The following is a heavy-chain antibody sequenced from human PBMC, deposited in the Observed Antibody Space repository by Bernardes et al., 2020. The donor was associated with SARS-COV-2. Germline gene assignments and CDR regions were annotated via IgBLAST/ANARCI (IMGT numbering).Heavy chain of an antibody. CDR3: AKDGYYDSSGYYQWGLDV. Sequence: GGSLRLSCAASGFSFSSYGMTWVRQAPGKGLEWVSTISGSGGTTKYADSVTGRFTISRDNSKNTLYVQMNSLRAEDTAVYYCAKDGYYDSSGYYQWGLDVWGQGTTVIVS. V-gene: IGHV3-23*01. J-gene: IGHJ6*02. D-gene: IGHD3-22*01. CDR2: ISGSGGTT. CDR1: GFSFSSYG.